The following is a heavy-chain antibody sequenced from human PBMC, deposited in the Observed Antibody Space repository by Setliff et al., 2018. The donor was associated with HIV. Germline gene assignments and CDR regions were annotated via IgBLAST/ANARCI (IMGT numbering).Heavy chain of an antibody. D-gene: IGHD2-8*01. CDR1: NGSFSGYY. CDR3: ARGRSCESDWCWLYYNYYYGMDV. CDR2: LYTSGSA. J-gene: IGHJ6*02. V-gene: IGHV4-59*10. Sequence: SETLSLTCAVYNGSFSGYYWTWIRQPAGKALEWLGRLYTSGSATYTSSLKSRVTISLDTSKKQLSLKVTSVTAADTAIYYCARGRSCESDWCWLYYNYYYGMDVWAQGTAVTVSS.